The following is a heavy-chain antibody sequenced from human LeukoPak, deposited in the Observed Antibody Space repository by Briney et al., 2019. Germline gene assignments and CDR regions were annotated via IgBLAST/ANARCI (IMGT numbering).Heavy chain of an antibody. CDR3: ARKPIFGLGRHWYYFDN. V-gene: IGHV4-39*01. D-gene: IGHD3-10*01. J-gene: IGHJ4*02. CDR1: GGSISSSDYY. Sequence: IPSETLSLTCTVSGGSISSSDYYWGWMRQPPGKGMEWIASIFYSGNTYYNPSLRSRVTISVDTSKNQFSLKLSSVTAADTAIYYCARKPIFGLGRHWYYFDNWGQGTLVTVSS. CDR2: IFYSGNT.